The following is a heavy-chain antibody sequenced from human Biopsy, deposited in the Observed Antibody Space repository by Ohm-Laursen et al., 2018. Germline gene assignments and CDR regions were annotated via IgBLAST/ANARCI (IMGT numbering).Heavy chain of an antibody. CDR2: IYHTGSA. CDR3: ARMPHFDY. CDR1: GGSISNYY. V-gene: IGHV4-59*01. D-gene: IGHD2-2*01. Sequence: GTLSLTCTVSGGSISNYYCAWIRQSPGKGLEWIGYIYHTGSANYNPSLRSRVTLSLDTSKNQFSLRLTSVTAADTAVYYCARMPHFDYWGQGIPVTVSS. J-gene: IGHJ4*02.